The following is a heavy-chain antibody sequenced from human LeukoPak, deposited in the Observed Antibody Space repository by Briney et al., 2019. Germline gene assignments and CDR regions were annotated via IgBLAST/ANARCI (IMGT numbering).Heavy chain of an antibody. D-gene: IGHD6-19*01. J-gene: IGHJ5*02. CDR3: ARSRWPEGPSRWFDP. Sequence: SVKVSCTASGGTFSSYAISWVRQAPGQGLEWMGGIIPIFGTANYAQKFQGRVTITADESTSTAYMELSSLRSEDTAVYYCARSRWPEGPSRWFDPWGQGTLVTVSS. CDR1: GGTFSSYA. CDR2: IIPIFGTA. V-gene: IGHV1-69*13.